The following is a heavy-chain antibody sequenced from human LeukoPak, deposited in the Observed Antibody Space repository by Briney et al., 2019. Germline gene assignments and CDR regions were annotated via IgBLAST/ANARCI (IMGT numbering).Heavy chain of an antibody. Sequence: GGSLRLSCAASGFTFSSYTMHWVRQAPGKGLEYVSAISSDGGSTYYANSVKGRFTISRDNSKNTLYLQMGSLRAEDMAVYYCARPNITSYYDSRGYDAFDVWGQGTMVIVSS. CDR1: GFTFSSYT. J-gene: IGHJ3*01. V-gene: IGHV3-64*01. D-gene: IGHD3-22*01. CDR2: ISSDGGST. CDR3: ARPNITSYYDSRGYDAFDV.